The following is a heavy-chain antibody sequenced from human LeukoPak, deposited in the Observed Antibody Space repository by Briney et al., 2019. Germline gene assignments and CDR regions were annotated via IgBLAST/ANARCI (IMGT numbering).Heavy chain of an antibody. CDR3: ARDLHGYDAFDI. Sequence: PGGSLRLSCAASGFTVSSNYMSWVRQAPGKGLEWGSVIYSGGSTYYADSVKGRFTISRDNSKNTLYLQMNSLRAEDTAVYYCARDLHGYDAFDIWGQGTMVTVSS. D-gene: IGHD3-22*01. CDR1: GFTVSSNY. CDR2: IYSGGST. V-gene: IGHV3-66*02. J-gene: IGHJ3*02.